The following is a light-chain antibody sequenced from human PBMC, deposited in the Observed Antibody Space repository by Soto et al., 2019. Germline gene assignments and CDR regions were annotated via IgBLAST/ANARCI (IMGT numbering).Light chain of an antibody. CDR2: ETS. Sequence: DIQLTQSPSTLSASVGDRVTITCRASQTSSSWLAWYQQKPGKAPNLLIYETSNLESGVPSRFSGSGSGTEFTITISSLQPDDFATNYCQYYKAYCWTGGQGTKVEI. J-gene: IGKJ1*01. CDR3: QYYKAYCWT. V-gene: IGKV1-5*03. CDR1: QTSSSW.